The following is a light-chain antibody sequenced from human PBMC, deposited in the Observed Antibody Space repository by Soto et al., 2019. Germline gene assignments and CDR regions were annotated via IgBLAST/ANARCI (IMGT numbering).Light chain of an antibody. CDR2: EDN. J-gene: IGLJ3*02. Sequence: NFVLTQPHSVSESPGKTVTISCTRSSVSIASNYVQWYQQRPGSAPTTVIYEDNQRPSGVPDRFSGSIDSSSNSASLTISGLKTEDEADYYCQSYDSSNRWVFGGGTKLTVL. CDR1: SVSIASNY. V-gene: IGLV6-57*03. CDR3: QSYDSSNRWV.